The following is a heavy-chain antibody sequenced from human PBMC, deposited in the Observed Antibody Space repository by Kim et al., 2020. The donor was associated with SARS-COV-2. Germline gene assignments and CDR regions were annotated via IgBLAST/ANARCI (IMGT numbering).Heavy chain of an antibody. D-gene: IGHD5-18*01. Sequence: GESLKISCKGSGYSFTSYWISWVRQMPGKGLEWMGRIDPSDSYTNYSPSFQGHVTISADKSISTAYLQWSSLKASDTAMYYCARGARGYSYGITGHWYFDLWGRGTLVTVSS. J-gene: IGHJ2*01. V-gene: IGHV5-10-1*01. CDR1: GYSFTSYW. CDR3: ARGARGYSYGITGHWYFDL. CDR2: IDPSDSYT.